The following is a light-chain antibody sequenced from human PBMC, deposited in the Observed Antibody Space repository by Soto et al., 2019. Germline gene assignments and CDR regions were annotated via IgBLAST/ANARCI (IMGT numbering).Light chain of an antibody. CDR1: NIGSKS. V-gene: IGLV3-21*04. Sequence: SYELTQPPSVSVAPGKTARITCGGNNIGSKSVHWYQQKPGQAPVLVIYYDSDRPSGIPERFSGSNSGNTATLTNSRVEAGDEADYYSQVWDSSSDHRGVFGGGTQLTVL. J-gene: IGLJ2*01. CDR3: QVWDSSSDHRGV. CDR2: YDS.